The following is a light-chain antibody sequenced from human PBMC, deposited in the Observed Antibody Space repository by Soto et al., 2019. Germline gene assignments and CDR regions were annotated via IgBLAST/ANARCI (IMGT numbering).Light chain of an antibody. CDR1: QGINNH. CDR2: AAS. CDR3: XXYNSAPPAGT. J-gene: IGKJ4*01. V-gene: IGKV1-27*01. Sequence: DFQMTQSPSSLSASVGDRVTITCRASQGINNHLAWFQQKPGKVPKVLIYAASTLQSGVPSRFSGSGSGTDXTXXXXXXXPXDVATYXXXXYNSAPPAGTFGGGTKVEIK.